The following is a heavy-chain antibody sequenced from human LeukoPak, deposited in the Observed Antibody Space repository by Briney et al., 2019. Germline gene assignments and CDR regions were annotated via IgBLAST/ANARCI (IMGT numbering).Heavy chain of an antibody. V-gene: IGHV4-34*01. D-gene: IGHD1-1*01. CDR2: INHSGST. J-gene: IGHJ4*02. CDR1: GGSFSGYY. CDR3: ARGGVGTTTNLDY. Sequence: PSETLSLTCAVYGGSFSGYYWGWIRQPPGKGLEWIGEINHSGSTNYNPSLKSRVTISVDTSKNQFPLKLSSVTAADTAVYYCARGGVGTTTNLDYWGQGALVTVSS.